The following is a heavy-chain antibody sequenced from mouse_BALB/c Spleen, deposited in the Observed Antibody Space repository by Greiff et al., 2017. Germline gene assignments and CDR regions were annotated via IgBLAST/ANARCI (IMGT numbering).Heavy chain of an antibody. CDR2: IWAGGST. CDR1: GFSLTSYG. Sequence: VKLMESGPGLVAPSQSLSITCTVSGFSLTSYGVHWVRQPPGKGLEWLGVIWAGGSTNYNSALMSRLSISKDNSKSQVFLKMNSLQTDDTAMYYCARGSYDYDFAYWGQGTLVTVSA. J-gene: IGHJ3*01. D-gene: IGHD2-4*01. V-gene: IGHV2-9*02. CDR3: ARGSYDYDFAY.